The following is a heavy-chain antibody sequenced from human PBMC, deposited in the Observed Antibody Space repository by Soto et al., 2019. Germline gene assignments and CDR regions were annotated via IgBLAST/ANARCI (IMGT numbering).Heavy chain of an antibody. CDR2: IYYTGNT. CDR3: ASVNESYNVRY. Sequence: QVQLQESGPGLVKPSQTLSLTCTVSGGSISSGGTGSYWTWIRQLPGKGLEWIGYIYYTGNTYYTPSLKSRPTISIDTSENQFSLKLTSVTAAYTAVYFCASVNESYNVRYCGQGTLVTVSS. V-gene: IGHV4-31*03. D-gene: IGHD1-1*01. CDR1: GGSISSGGTGSY. J-gene: IGHJ4*02.